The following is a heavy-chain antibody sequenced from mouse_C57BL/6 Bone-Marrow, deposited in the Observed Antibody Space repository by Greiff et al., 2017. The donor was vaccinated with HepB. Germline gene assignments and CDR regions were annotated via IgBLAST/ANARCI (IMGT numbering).Heavy chain of an antibody. Sequence: VQLKESGGGLVKPGGSLKLSCAASGFTFSDYGMHWVRQAPEKGLEWVAYISSGSSTIYYADTVKGRFTISRDNAKNTLFLQMTSLRSEDTAMYYCARSMAVVARGYAMDYWGQGTSVTVSS. CDR1: GFTFSDYG. CDR3: ARSMAVVARGYAMDY. V-gene: IGHV5-17*01. CDR2: ISSGSSTI. J-gene: IGHJ4*01. D-gene: IGHD1-1*01.